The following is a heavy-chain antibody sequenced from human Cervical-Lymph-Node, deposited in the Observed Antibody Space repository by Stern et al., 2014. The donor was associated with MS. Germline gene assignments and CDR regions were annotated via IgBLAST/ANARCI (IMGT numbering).Heavy chain of an antibody. CDR2: ISWNSGSI. CDR3: VKDRGHSGDHFNYFDY. D-gene: IGHD5-12*01. CDR1: GFTFDDHA. V-gene: IGHV3-9*01. Sequence: EVQLVESGGGLVQPGRSLRLSCAISGFTFDDHAMHWVRQAPGKGLEWVSRISWNSGSIGYADSVKGRFTISRDNAKNSLYLQMNSLRVEDTAFYYCVKDRGHSGDHFNYFDYWGQGTLVTVSS. J-gene: IGHJ4*02.